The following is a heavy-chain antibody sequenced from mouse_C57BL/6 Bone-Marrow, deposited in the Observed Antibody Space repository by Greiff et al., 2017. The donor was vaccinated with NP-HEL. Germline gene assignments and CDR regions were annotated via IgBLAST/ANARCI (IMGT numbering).Heavy chain of an antibody. CDR1: GYSFTDYE. CDR2: IDPETCGT. J-gene: IGHJ1*03. V-gene: IGHV1-23*01. CDR3: TRRGGGYFDV. Sequence: QVQLQQSGAELVRPGASVKLSCKASGYSFTDYEMYCVKQTPVHGLEWIGAIDPETCGTAYNQKFKGKATLTADKSSSTAYMELRSLTSEDSAVYYCTRRGGGYFDVWGTGTTVTVSS.